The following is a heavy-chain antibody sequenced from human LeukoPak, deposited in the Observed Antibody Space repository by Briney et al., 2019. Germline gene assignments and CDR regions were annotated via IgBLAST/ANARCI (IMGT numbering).Heavy chain of an antibody. V-gene: IGHV3-48*01. CDR1: GFTFSSYS. D-gene: IGHD1-26*01. CDR3: ARVMFTGSYNT. Sequence: GSLRLSCSASGFTFSSYSMNWFRQAPGKELEGISYISSSSTTIYFADSVKGRFTISRDNDKNSMYLQMNSLRAEDTAVYYCARVMFTGSYNTWGQGTLVTVSS. J-gene: IGHJ5*02. CDR2: ISSSSTTI.